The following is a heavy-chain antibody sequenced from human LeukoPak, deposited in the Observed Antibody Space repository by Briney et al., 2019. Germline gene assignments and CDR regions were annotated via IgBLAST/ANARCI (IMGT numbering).Heavy chain of an antibody. CDR2: ISVYNGNT. D-gene: IGHD1-14*01. CDR1: GYTFTGYY. V-gene: IGHV1-18*04. J-gene: IGHJ3*02. CDR3: ARFSRGGMNAFDI. Sequence: ASVKVSCKASGYTFTGYYMHWVRQAPGQGLEWMGWISVYNGNTNYAQILQGRVTMTTDTSTSTAYMELRSLRSDDTAVYYCARFSRGGMNAFDIWGQGTMVTVSS.